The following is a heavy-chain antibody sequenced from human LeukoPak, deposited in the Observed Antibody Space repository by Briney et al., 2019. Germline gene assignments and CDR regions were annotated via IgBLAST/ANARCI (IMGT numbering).Heavy chain of an antibody. D-gene: IGHD6-13*01. Sequence: GGSLRLSCAASGFTFRSYGMHWVRQAPGEGLEWVAVIWYDGSNKNYADSVKGRFTISRDNSKNTLYLQMNSLRAEDTAVYYCARDGIAAAGTQDDYYYYGMDVWGQGTTVTVSS. CDR1: GFTFRSYG. J-gene: IGHJ6*02. CDR2: IWYDGSNK. V-gene: IGHV3-33*01. CDR3: ARDGIAAAGTQDDYYYYGMDV.